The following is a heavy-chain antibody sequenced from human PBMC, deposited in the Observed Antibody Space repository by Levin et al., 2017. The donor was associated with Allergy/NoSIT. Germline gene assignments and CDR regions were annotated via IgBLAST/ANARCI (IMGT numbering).Heavy chain of an antibody. J-gene: IGHJ3*02. CDR1: GFTVSSNY. CDR3: ARDFPGQWGGGRDI. CDR2: IYSGGST. Sequence: ASVKVSCAASGFTVSSNYMSWVRQAPGKGLEWVSVIYSGGSTYYADSVKGRFTISRDNSKNTLYLQMNSLRAEDTAVYYCARDFPGQWGGGRDIWGQGTMVTVSS. V-gene: IGHV3-53*01. D-gene: IGHD3-16*01.